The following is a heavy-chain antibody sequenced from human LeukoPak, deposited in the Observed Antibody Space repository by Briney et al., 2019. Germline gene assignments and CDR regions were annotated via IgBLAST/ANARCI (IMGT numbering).Heavy chain of an antibody. V-gene: IGHV3-74*01. CDR2: IKSDGITI. CDR1: GFTFSNYM. Sequence: GGSLRLSCAASGFTFSNYMMHWVRQAPGKGLVWVSRIKSDGITITYADSVKGRFTISRDNAKNTLYLQMNSLRAEDTAVYYCLRDLDWSLDQWGQGTLVTVSS. J-gene: IGHJ4*02. D-gene: IGHD3-9*01. CDR3: LRDLDWSLDQ.